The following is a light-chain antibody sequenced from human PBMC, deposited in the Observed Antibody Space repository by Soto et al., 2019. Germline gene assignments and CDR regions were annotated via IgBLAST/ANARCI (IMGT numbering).Light chain of an antibody. CDR2: DVS. J-gene: IGLJ1*01. V-gene: IGLV2-14*01. CDR3: SSYTSSSSLWV. CDR1: SSDVGGYNY. Sequence: QSVLTQPASVSGSPGQSITISCTGTSSDVGGYNYVSWYQQHPGKAPKLMIYDVSNRPSGVSNRFSGSKSGNTASLTMSGLQAEDEADYYCSSYTSSSSLWVFGTGTKLTVL.